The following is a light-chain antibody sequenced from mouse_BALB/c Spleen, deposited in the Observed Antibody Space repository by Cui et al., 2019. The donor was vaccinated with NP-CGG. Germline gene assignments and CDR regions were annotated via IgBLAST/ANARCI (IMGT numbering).Light chain of an antibody. CDR1: TGAVTTSNY. CDR3: ALWYSNHWV. Sequence: AVVTQASAPTTSPGETVTLTCRSSTGAVTTSNYANWVQEKPDHLFTGLIGGTNNRVPGVPARFSGSLTGDKAALTITGAQTEDEAIYFCALWYSNHWVFGGGTKLTVL. J-gene: IGLJ1*01. CDR2: GTN. V-gene: IGLV1*01.